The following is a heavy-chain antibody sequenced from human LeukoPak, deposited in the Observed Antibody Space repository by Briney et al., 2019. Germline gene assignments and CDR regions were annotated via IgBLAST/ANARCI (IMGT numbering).Heavy chain of an antibody. CDR2: IRYDGSNK. CDR1: GFTFSSYG. CDR3: AKDRTEMATITFDY. D-gene: IGHD5-24*01. J-gene: IGHJ4*02. V-gene: IGHV3-30*02. Sequence: GGSLRLSCAASGFTFSSYGMHWVRQAPGKGLEWVAFIRYDGSNKYYADSVKGRFTISRDNSKNTLYLQMNSLRAEDTAVYYCAKDRTEMATITFDYWGQGTLVTVSS.